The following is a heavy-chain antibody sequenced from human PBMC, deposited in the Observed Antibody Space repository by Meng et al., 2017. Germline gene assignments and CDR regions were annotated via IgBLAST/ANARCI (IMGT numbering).Heavy chain of an antibody. V-gene: IGHV4-59*01. Sequence: GKVQYAGRGLVNPSTNRSRTCPGSGGSTRSYYWSWIRQPPGKGLEWIGYIYYSGSTNYNPSLKSRVTISVDTSKNQFSLKLSSVTAADTAVYYCARARQKGVGAIDYWGQGTLVTVSS. CDR2: IYYSGST. J-gene: IGHJ4*02. CDR1: GGSTRSYY. D-gene: IGHD1-26*01. CDR3: ARARQKGVGAIDY.